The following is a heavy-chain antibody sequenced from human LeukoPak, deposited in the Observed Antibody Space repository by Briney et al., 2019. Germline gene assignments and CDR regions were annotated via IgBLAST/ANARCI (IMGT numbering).Heavy chain of an antibody. Sequence: GGSLRPSCAASGFTFSSYGMHWVRQAPGKGLEWVAVISYDGSNKYYADSVKGRFTISRDNSKNTLYLQMNSLRAEDTAVYYCAKDLHGSGNPDYWGQGTLVTVSS. D-gene: IGHD3-10*01. CDR3: AKDLHGSGNPDY. V-gene: IGHV3-30*18. J-gene: IGHJ4*02. CDR1: GFTFSSYG. CDR2: ISYDGSNK.